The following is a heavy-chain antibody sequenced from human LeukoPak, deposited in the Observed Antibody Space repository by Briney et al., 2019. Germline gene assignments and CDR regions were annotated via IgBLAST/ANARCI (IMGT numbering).Heavy chain of an antibody. V-gene: IGHV3-7*01. CDR3: ARDLYDILTGYYHDAFDI. D-gene: IGHD3-9*01. J-gene: IGHJ3*02. CDR2: IKQRGSEK. Sequence: GGSLRLSCAASGFTFSGYAMSWVRQPPGKGLEWVATIKQRGSEKYYVDSVKGRFTISRDNAKNSLYLQMDSLRAEDTAVYYCARDLYDILTGYYHDAFDIWGQGTMVTVSS. CDR1: GFTFSGYA.